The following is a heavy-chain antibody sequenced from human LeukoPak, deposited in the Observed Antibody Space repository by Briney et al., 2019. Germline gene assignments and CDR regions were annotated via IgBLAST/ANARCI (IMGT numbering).Heavy chain of an antibody. CDR1: GFTFSSYA. CDR3: GRGKATGVGS. J-gene: IGHJ4*02. V-gene: IGHV3-23*01. D-gene: IGHD5-12*01. CDR2: ISGSGDST. Sequence: AGGSLRLSCAASGFTFSSYAMTWVRQAPGKGLEWVSGISGSGDSTYYANSVKGRFTISRDNSKNTLYVQMNSLRAEDTAVYYCGRGKATGVGSWGQGTVVTVSS.